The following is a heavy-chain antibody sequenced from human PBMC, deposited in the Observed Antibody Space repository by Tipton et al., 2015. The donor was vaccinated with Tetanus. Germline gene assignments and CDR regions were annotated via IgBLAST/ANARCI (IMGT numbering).Heavy chain of an antibody. V-gene: IGHV1-8*01. D-gene: IGHD4-17*01. CDR3: ARVLPVTPRVIYYYYGMDV. J-gene: IGHJ6*02. CDR2: MNPNSGNT. Sequence: QVQLVQSGAEVKKPGASVKVSCKASGYTFTSYDINWVRQATGQGLEWMGWMNPNSGNTGYAQKFQGRVTMTRNTSISTAYMELSSLRSEDTAVYYCARVLPVTPRVIYYYYGMDVWGQGTTVTVSS. CDR1: GYTFTSYD.